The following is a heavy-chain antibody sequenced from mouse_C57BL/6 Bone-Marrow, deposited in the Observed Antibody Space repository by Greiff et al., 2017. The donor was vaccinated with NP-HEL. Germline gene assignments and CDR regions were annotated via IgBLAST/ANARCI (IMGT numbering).Heavy chain of an antibody. CDR1: GYTFTSYW. Sequence: QVQLQQPGAELVMPGASVKLSCKASGYTFTSYWMHWVKQRPGQGLEWIGEIDPSDSYTNYNQKFKGKSTLTVDKSSSTAYMQLISLTSEDSAVYYCARDYGSSYWYFDVWGTGTTVTVSS. CDR2: IDPSDSYT. J-gene: IGHJ1*03. V-gene: IGHV1-69*01. CDR3: ARDYGSSYWYFDV. D-gene: IGHD1-1*01.